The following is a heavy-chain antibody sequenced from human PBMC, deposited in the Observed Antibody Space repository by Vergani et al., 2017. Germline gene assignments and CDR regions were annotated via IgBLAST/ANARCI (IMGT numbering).Heavy chain of an antibody. D-gene: IGHD3-22*01. CDR2: TRNKANSYTT. CDR1: GFTVSSNY. V-gene: IGHV3-72*01. J-gene: IGHJ4*02. Sequence: EVQLVESGGGLVQPGGSLRLSCAASGFTVSSNYMSWVRQAPGKGLEWVGRTRNKANSYTTEYAASVKGRFTISRDDSKNSLYLQMNSLKTEDTAVYYCARRRNYYDSSGYLTGYFDYWGQGTLVTVSS. CDR3: ARRRNYYDSSGYLTGYFDY.